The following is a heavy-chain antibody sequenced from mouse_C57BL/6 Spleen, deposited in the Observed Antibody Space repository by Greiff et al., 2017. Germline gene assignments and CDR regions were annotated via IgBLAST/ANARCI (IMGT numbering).Heavy chain of an antibody. V-gene: IGHV2-4*01. CDR1: GFSLTSYG. CDR2: IWSGGST. D-gene: IGHD1-1*01. J-gene: IGHJ4*01. CDR3: AKGAVGAMDY. Sequence: VQRVESGPGLVQPSQSLSITCTVSGFSLTSYGVHWVRQPPGKGLEWLGVIWSGGSTDYNAAFISRLSISKDNSKSQVFFKMNSLQADDTAIYYCAKGAVGAMDYWGQGTSVTVSS.